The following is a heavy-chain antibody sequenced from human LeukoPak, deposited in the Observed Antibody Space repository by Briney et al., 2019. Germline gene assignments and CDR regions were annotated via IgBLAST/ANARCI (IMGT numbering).Heavy chain of an antibody. CDR2: INPNSGGT. V-gene: IGHV1-2*02. CDR1: GYTFTGYY. D-gene: IGHD3-3*01. Sequence: ASVKVSCKASGYTFTGYYMHWVRQAPGQGLEWMGWINPNSGGTNYAQKFQGRVTMTRDTSISTAYMELSRPRSDDTAVYYCARVFGVVSPIDYWGQGTLVTVSS. CDR3: ARVFGVVSPIDY. J-gene: IGHJ4*02.